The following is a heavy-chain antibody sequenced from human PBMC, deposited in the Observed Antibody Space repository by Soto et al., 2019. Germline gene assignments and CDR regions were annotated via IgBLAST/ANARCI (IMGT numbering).Heavy chain of an antibody. CDR3: ARDLPPYAYVWGSYRFVWFDP. CDR1: GGTFSSYT. Sequence: QVQLVQSGAEVKKPGSSVKVSCKASGGTFSSYTISWVRQAPGQGLEWMGRIIPILGIANYAQKFQGRVTITADKSTXXAXMEXSSLRSEDEAVYYRARDLPPYAYVWGSYRFVWFDPWGQGTLVTVSS. J-gene: IGHJ5*02. D-gene: IGHD3-16*02. V-gene: IGHV1-69*08. CDR2: IIPILGIA.